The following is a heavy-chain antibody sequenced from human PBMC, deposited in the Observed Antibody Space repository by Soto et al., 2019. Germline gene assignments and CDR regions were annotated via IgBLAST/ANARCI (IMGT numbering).Heavy chain of an antibody. V-gene: IGHV4-59*01. D-gene: IGHD3-16*01. CDR1: GGSISSYY. J-gene: IGHJ4*02. Sequence: SETLSLTCTVSGGSISSYYWSWIRQPPGKGLEWIGYIYYSGSTNYNPSLKSRVTISVDTSKNQFSLKLSSVTAADTAVYYCATVRSYYDYVWGRFPPYYFDYWGKGTLVTVSS. CDR2: IYYSGST. CDR3: ATVRSYYDYVWGRFPPYYFDY.